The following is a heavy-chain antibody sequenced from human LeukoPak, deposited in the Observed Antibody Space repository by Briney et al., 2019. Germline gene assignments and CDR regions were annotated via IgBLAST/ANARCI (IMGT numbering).Heavy chain of an antibody. CDR2: IHYSGST. V-gene: IGHV4-59*11. J-gene: IGHJ6*03. CDR3: ARFGARRLVRGYYYYMDV. CDR1: GGSITSHY. D-gene: IGHD2-8*02. Sequence: SETLSLTCTVSGGSITSHYWTWIRQPPGKGLEWIGHIHYSGSTDYNPSLKSRVTISVDTSKNQFSLRLSSVTAADTAVYYCARFGARRLVRGYYYYMDVWGKGTTVTVSS.